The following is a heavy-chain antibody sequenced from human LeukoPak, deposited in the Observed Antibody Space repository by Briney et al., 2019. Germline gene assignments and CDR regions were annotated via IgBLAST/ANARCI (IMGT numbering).Heavy chain of an antibody. CDR1: GGSISSGSYY. D-gene: IGHD3-3*01. V-gene: IGHV4-61*02. Sequence: SETLSLTCTVSGGSISSGSYYWSWIRQPAGKGLERIGRIYTRGSTNYNPSLKSRVTISVDTSKNQFSLKLSSVTAADTAVYYCATDTSYDFWSGYFWFDPWGQGTLVTVSS. J-gene: IGHJ5*02. CDR3: ATDTSYDFWSGYFWFDP. CDR2: IYTRGST.